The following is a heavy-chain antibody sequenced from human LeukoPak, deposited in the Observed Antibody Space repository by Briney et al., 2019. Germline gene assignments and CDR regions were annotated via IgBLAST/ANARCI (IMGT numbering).Heavy chain of an antibody. CDR3: ARHGYYDFWSGQNWFDP. D-gene: IGHD3-3*01. CDR1: GYSFSSFW. J-gene: IGHJ5*02. V-gene: IGHV5-51*01. Sequence: GESLKISCKASGYSFSSFWIAWVRQMPGKGLEWMGIIYPGDSVTRYSPSFQGQVTISADKSITTASLQWSSLKASDTAIYYCARHGYYDFWSGQNWFDPWGQGTLVTVSS. CDR2: IYPGDSVT.